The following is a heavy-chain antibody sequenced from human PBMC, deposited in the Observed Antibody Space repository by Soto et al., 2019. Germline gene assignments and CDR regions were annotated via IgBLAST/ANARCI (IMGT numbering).Heavy chain of an antibody. Sequence: QVQVVESGGGVVQPGRSLRLSCVASGFSFSRYDMHWVRQAPGKGLEWVAFIWSDGSNKNYADSVKGRFTISRDNSKSSVYLQMNSLRVEDTAVYYCARDPPDDSSGYYSFDYWGQGTLVTVSS. CDR2: IWSDGSNK. J-gene: IGHJ4*02. CDR1: GFSFSRYD. D-gene: IGHD3-22*01. V-gene: IGHV3-33*01. CDR3: ARDPPDDSSGYYSFDY.